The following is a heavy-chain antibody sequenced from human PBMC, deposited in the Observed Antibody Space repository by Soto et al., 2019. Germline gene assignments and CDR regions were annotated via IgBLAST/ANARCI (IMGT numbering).Heavy chain of an antibody. D-gene: IGHD6-19*01. CDR3: AKGRVIGWAWYFDN. V-gene: IGHV3-23*01. CDR1: GFTCKESA. J-gene: IGHJ4*02. CDR2: ISDTGASS. Sequence: PGGSLRLSCEASGFTCKESATNWVRQAPGKGLEWVASISDTGASSWYEESVRDRLSIPRENSKNTHYLQMNSLRGDVTALYYCAKGRVIGWAWYFDNWGQGTLVTVSS.